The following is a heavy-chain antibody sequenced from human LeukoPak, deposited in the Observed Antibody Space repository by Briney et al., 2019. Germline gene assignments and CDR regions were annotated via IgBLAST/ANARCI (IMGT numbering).Heavy chain of an antibody. D-gene: IGHD3-9*01. CDR2: IIPILGIA. J-gene: IGHJ6*02. V-gene: IGHV1-69*04. Sequence: GASVKVSCKASGGTFSSYAISWVRQAPGQGLEWMGRIIPILGIANYAQKFQGRVTITADKSTSTAYMELSSLRSEDTAVYYCARDREDILTGYSRGYYGMDVWGQGTTVTVSS. CDR3: ARDREDILTGYSRGYYGMDV. CDR1: GGTFSSYA.